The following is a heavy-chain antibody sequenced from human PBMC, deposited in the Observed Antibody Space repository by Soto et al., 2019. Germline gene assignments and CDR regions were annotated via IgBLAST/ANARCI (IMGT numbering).Heavy chain of an antibody. D-gene: IGHD3-3*01. CDR1: GYTFTSYA. J-gene: IGHJ6*02. Sequence: ASVKVSCKASGYTFTSYAMHWVRQAPGQRLEWMGWISAYNGNTNYAQKLQGRVTMTTDTSTSTAYMELRSLRSDDTAVYYCARDNYDFWSGYYGMDVWGQGTTVTVSS. V-gene: IGHV1-18*01. CDR2: ISAYNGNT. CDR3: ARDNYDFWSGYYGMDV.